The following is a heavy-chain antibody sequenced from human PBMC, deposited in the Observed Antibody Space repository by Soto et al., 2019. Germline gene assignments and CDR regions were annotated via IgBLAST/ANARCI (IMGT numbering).Heavy chain of an antibody. CDR2: IYYGGST. Sequence: PSETLSLTCAVSGGSISSGDYSWNWIRQPPGKGLEWIGYIYYGGSTYYNPSLKSRVTISVDTSKNQFSLKLSSVTAADTAVYYCARHARMVRGVIDWFDPWGQGTLVTVSS. D-gene: IGHD3-10*01. J-gene: IGHJ5*02. CDR1: GGSISSGDYS. CDR3: ARHARMVRGVIDWFDP. V-gene: IGHV4-30-2*01.